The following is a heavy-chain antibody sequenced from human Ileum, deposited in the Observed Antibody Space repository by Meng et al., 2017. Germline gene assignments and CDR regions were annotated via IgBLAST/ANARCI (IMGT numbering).Heavy chain of an antibody. CDR1: GFTFSSYE. V-gene: IGHV3-48*03. J-gene: IGHJ4*02. CDR3: ARGGSGSYQQY. D-gene: IGHD3-10*01. CDR2: ISNTGITT. Sequence: GGSLRLSCAASGFTFSSYEMNWVRQAPGKGLEWISYISNTGITTYCADSVRGRFTISRDNDKNSVYLQMNSLRPEDTAVYYCARGGSGSYQQYWGQGTLVTVSS.